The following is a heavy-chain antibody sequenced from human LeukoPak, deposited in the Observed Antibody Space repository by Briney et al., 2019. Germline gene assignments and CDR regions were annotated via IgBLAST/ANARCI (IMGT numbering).Heavy chain of an antibody. Sequence: SETLSLTCTVSGGHINVYYWSWIRQPPGKGLEWIGYVSYDGSTNYNPSLKSRVIILLDTSKNQLSLKLSSVTAADTVVYYCARSEQLIRTFDYWGQGTLVTVSS. V-gene: IGHV4-59*08. D-gene: IGHD6-13*01. CDR2: VSYDGST. J-gene: IGHJ4*02. CDR1: GGHINVYY. CDR3: ARSEQLIRTFDY.